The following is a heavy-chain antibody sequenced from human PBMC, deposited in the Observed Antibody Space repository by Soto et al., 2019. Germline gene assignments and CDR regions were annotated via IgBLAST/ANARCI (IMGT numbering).Heavy chain of an antibody. V-gene: IGHV2-26*01. Sequence: SGPTLLNPTETLTLTCTVSGFSLSKPRMGVSWIRQPPGKALEWLAHVSSNDEKSYSTSLKNRLTISRDTPKSQVVLTMTNIDPVDTATYYFERRILRFHFDYWGPGALVTVSS. J-gene: IGHJ4*02. CDR3: ERRILRFHFDY. CDR1: GFSLSKPRMG. D-gene: IGHD5-18*01. CDR2: VSSNDEK.